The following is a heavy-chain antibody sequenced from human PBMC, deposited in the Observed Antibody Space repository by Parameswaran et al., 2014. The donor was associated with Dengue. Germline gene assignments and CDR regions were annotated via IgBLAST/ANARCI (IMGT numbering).Heavy chain of an antibody. CDR2: ISAYNGNT. J-gene: IGHJ3*02. D-gene: IGHD4-23*01. CDR3: ARVTITTVVTPDAFDI. Sequence: SWVRQAPGQGLEWMGWISAYNGNTNYAQKLQGRVTMTTDTSTSTAYMELRSLRSDDTAVYYCARVTITTVVTPDAFDIWGQGTMVTVSS. V-gene: IGHV1-18*01.